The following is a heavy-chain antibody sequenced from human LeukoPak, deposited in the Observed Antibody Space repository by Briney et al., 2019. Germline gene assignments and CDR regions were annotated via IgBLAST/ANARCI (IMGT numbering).Heavy chain of an antibody. J-gene: IGHJ4*02. Sequence: SETLSLTCTVSGGSISSYYWSWIRQPPGRGLEWIGYIYYSGSTNYNPSLKSRVTISVDTSKNQFSLKLSSVTAADTAVYYCARAQLELDYWGQGTLVTVSS. CDR2: IYYSGST. V-gene: IGHV4-59*01. CDR1: GGSISSYY. CDR3: ARAQLELDY. D-gene: IGHD1-7*01.